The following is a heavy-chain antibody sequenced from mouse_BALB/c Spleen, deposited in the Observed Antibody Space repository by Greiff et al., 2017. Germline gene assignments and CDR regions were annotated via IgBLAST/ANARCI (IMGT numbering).Heavy chain of an antibody. J-gene: IGHJ4*01. CDR3: ARGERNAMDY. CDR2: ISTYYGDA. Sequence: QVQLKESGAELVRPGVSVKISCKGSGYTFTDYAMHWVKQSHAKSLEWIGVISTYYGDASYNQKFKGKATMTVDKSSSTAYMELARLTSEDSAIYYCARGERNAMDYWGQGTSVTVSS. CDR1: GYTFTDYA. V-gene: IGHV1S137*01.